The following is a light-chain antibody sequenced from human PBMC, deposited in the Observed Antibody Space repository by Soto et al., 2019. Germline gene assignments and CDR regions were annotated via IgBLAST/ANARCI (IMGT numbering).Light chain of an antibody. CDR3: QQYYNWPPLT. CDR1: QNVGSH. V-gene: IGKV3-15*01. CDR2: GAS. J-gene: IGKJ4*01. Sequence: EILMTQSPATLSVSPGERATLSCRASQNVGSHVAWYQQKPGQAPRLFIYGASTRAPGIPARFSGSGSGTEFTLTISSLQSEDFAIYYCQQYYNWPPLTFGGGTKVEIQ.